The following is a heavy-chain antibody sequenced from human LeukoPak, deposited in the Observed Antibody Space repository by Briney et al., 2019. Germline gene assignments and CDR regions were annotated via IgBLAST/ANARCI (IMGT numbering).Heavy chain of an antibody. V-gene: IGHV4-4*07. CDR1: GGSISSYY. Sequence: PSETLSLTCTVSGGSISSYYWSWIRRPAGKGLEWIGRIYTSGSTNYNPSLESRVTMSVDTSKNQFSLKLSSVTAADTAVYYCARERGFGELYDAFDIWGQGTMVTVSS. CDR3: ARERGFGELYDAFDI. J-gene: IGHJ3*02. D-gene: IGHD3-10*01. CDR2: IYTSGST.